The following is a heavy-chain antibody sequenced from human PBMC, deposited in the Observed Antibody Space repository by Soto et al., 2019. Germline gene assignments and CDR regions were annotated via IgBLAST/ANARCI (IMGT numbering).Heavy chain of an antibody. CDR3: ARELPNFRVNWLDP. D-gene: IGHD7-27*01. V-gene: IGHV4-4*07. Sequence: SETLSLTCTVSGGSISSYYWSWIRQPAGKELEWVGRMYNTGSTNYNPSLKSRVTMSVDTSKRQISLKLSSVTAADTAVYYCARELPNFRVNWLDPCGQGTLVTVYS. CDR1: GGSISSYY. CDR2: MYNTGST. J-gene: IGHJ5*02.